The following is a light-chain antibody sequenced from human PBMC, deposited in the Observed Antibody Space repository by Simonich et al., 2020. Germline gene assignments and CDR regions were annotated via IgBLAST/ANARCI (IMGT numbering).Light chain of an antibody. CDR3: CSYAGSYTWV. Sequence: QSALTQPRSVSGSPGQSVTISCTGTSSDVGGYNNVSWSQQHPGKAPKLMIYDVSKRPSGVPDRFSGSKSGNTASLTISGLQAEDEAEYYCCSYAGSYTWVFGGGTKLTVL. CDR2: DVS. J-gene: IGLJ3*02. CDR1: SSDVGGYNN. V-gene: IGLV2-11*01.